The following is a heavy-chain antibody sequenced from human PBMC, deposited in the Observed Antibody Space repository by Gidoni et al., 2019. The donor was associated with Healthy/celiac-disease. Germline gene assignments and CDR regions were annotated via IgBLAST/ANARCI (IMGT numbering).Heavy chain of an antibody. D-gene: IGHD3-10*01. J-gene: IGHJ4*02. CDR2: ISWNSGSI. Sequence: EVQLVESGGGLVQPGRSLRLSCAASGFTFDDYAMHWVRQAPGKGLEWVSGISWNSGSIGYADSVKGRFTISRDNAKNSLYLQMNSLRAEDTALYYCAKDIFFRYGSGSYYDYWGQGTLVTVSS. CDR3: AKDIFFRYGSGSYYDY. CDR1: GFTFDDYA. V-gene: IGHV3-9*01.